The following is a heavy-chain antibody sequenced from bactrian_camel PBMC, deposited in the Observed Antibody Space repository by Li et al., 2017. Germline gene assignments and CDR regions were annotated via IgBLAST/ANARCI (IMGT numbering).Heavy chain of an antibody. CDR2: SNSGGSST. D-gene: IGHD6*01. Sequence: HVQLVESGGGLVQPGGSLTLSCAASGFAFSSYTMNWVRQAPGRGLEWVSSSNSGGSSTYCADSVKGRFTISVDHAKKTLYLQLNSLKTEDTAMYYCAKDWTAPKVAAQRPIEKGQGTQVTVSS. CDR1: GFAFSSYT. J-gene: IGHJ4*01. V-gene: IGHV3S1*01.